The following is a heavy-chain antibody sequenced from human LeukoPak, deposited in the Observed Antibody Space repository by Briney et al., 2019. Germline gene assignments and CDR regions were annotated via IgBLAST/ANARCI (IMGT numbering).Heavy chain of an antibody. CDR2: TYPRERS. CDR3: AKRHLETSGWYGPFDS. Sequence: SETLSLTCTVSGDSISTNNYYWGWIRQPPGKGLEWIGNTYPRERSYYNPSLKSRVTISVDTSKNQISLKLTSVTAADTAMYFCAKRHLETSGWYGPFDSWGQGTLVTVSS. D-gene: IGHD6-19*01. CDR1: GDSISTNNYY. J-gene: IGHJ4*02. V-gene: IGHV4-39*01.